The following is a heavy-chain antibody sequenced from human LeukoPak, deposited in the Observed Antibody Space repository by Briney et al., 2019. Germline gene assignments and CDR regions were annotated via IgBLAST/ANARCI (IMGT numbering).Heavy chain of an antibody. V-gene: IGHV3-7*04. Sequence: GGSLRLSCAVSGFTFNSYWMRWVRQAPGKGLEWVADIKQDGSEKYYVDSVKGRSTISRDNAKNSLYLQMNSLRVEDTAVYYCARFRGSYFDYWGRGTLVTVSS. CDR1: GFTFNSYW. CDR3: ARFRGSYFDY. J-gene: IGHJ4*02. D-gene: IGHD1-26*01. CDR2: IKQDGSEK.